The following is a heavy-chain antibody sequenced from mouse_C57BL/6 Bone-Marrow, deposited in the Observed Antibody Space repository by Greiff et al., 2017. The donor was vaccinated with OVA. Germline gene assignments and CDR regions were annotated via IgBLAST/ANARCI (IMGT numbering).Heavy chain of an antibody. Sequence: LVESGPELVKPGASVKISCKASGYAFSSSWMNWVKQRPGKGLEWIGRIYPGDGDTNYNGKFKGKATLTADKSSSTAYMQLSSLTSEDSAVYFCARGRDYGSSFWYFDVWGTGTTVTVSS. CDR1: GYAFSSSW. V-gene: IGHV1-82*01. J-gene: IGHJ1*03. CDR3: ARGRDYGSSFWYFDV. D-gene: IGHD1-1*01. CDR2: IYPGDGDT.